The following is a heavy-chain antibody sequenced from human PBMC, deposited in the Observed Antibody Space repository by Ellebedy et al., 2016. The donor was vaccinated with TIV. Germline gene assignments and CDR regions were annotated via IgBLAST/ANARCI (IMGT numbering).Heavy chain of an antibody. J-gene: IGHJ4*02. Sequence: GESLKISCAASGFIFSNAWMNWVRQAPGKGLEWVSSIIVGGSTYDADSVKGRFIISRDNAENSLYLQMNSLRVEDTAVYYCVRDSTHGYDDYWGQGTLVTVSS. CDR1: GFIFSNAW. CDR3: VRDSTHGYDDY. CDR2: IIVGGST. D-gene: IGHD5-24*01. V-gene: IGHV3-69-1*01.